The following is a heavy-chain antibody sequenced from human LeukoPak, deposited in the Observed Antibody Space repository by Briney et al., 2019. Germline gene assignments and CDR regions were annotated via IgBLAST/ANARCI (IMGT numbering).Heavy chain of an antibody. CDR1: GGSISSSSYY. CDR2: INHSGST. D-gene: IGHD3-10*01. Sequence: SETLSLTCTVSGGSISSSSYYWSWIRQPPGKGLEWIGEINHSGSTNYNPSLKSRVTISVDTSKNQFSLKLSSVTAADTAVYYCARGLGGPHDYWGQGTLVTVSS. J-gene: IGHJ4*02. V-gene: IGHV4-39*07. CDR3: ARGLGGPHDY.